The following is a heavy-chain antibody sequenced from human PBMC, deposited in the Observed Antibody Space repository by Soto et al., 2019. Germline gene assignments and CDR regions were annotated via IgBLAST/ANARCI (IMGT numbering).Heavy chain of an antibody. Sequence: QVQLVQSGAEVKKPGSSVKVSCKASGGTFSSYAISWVRQAPGQGLEWMGGIIPIFGTANYAQKFQGRVTITADESTNTAYMELSSLRSEDTAVYYCARDQGTLGTTVTRDDGMDVWGQGTTVTVSS. V-gene: IGHV1-69*12. CDR1: GGTFSSYA. CDR3: ARDQGTLGTTVTRDDGMDV. D-gene: IGHD4-17*01. CDR2: IIPIFGTA. J-gene: IGHJ6*02.